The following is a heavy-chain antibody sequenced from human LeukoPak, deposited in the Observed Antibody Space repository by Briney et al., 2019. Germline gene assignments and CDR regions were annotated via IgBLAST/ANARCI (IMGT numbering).Heavy chain of an antibody. V-gene: IGHV1-2*02. CDR1: GYTFTGYY. CDR3: AGEMTNDEASDY. CDR2: INPNSGGT. J-gene: IGHJ4*02. Sequence: ASVKVSCKASGYTFTGYYMHWVRQAPGQGLEWMGWINPNSGGTNYAQKFQGRVTMTRDTSISTAYMELSRLRSDDTAVYYCAGEMTNDEASDYWGQGTLVTVSS.